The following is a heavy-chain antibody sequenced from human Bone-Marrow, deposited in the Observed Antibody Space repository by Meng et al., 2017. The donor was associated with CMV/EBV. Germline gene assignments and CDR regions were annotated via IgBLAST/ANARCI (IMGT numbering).Heavy chain of an antibody. Sequence: GESLKISCVVSGFTVSSNYMSWVRQAPGKGLEWVSVLFSGGTTTYGDSVKGRFTISRDNSKNTLFLQMNSLRAEDTAVYYCVRWVVDVGGLYYWGQGVLVTVSS. CDR1: GFTVSSNY. CDR2: LFSGGTT. V-gene: IGHV3-53*01. CDR3: VRWVVDVGGLYY. J-gene: IGHJ4*02. D-gene: IGHD2-15*01.